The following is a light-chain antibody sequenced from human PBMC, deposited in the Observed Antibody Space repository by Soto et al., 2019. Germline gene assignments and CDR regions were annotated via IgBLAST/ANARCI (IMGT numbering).Light chain of an antibody. CDR1: QGISSY. Sequence: AIRMTQSPSSFSASTGDRVTITCRASQGISSYLAWYQQKPGKAPKLLIYAAATLQRGAPSRFSASGSGTDFTLTISRLQSEDFATYCCHQYLSYPYTFGQGTKLEI. CDR2: AAA. J-gene: IGKJ2*01. CDR3: HQYLSYPYT. V-gene: IGKV1-8*01.